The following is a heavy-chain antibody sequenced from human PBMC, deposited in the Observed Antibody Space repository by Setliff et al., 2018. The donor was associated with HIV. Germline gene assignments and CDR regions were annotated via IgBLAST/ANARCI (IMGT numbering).Heavy chain of an antibody. CDR3: AKDYFSGYDFRYFFDY. CDR2: IRDSGVSV. CDR1: GFSFNNYG. Sequence: GGSLRLSCAASGFSFNNYGMTWVRQAPGKGLEWVSGIRDSGVSVYYADSVKGRFTISRDNSKNTLALQMTSLRVEDTAAYYCAKDYFSGYDFRYFFDYWGQGALVTVSS. D-gene: IGHD5-12*01. V-gene: IGHV3-23*01. J-gene: IGHJ4*02.